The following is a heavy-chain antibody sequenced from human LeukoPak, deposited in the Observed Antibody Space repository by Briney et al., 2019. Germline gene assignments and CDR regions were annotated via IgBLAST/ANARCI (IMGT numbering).Heavy chain of an antibody. D-gene: IGHD3-16*02. CDR2: ISAYNGNT. Sequence: ASVTVSCTASGYTFTSYGISWVRRAPGQGLEWMGWISAYNGNTNYAQKLQGRVTMTTDTSTSTAYMELRSLRADDAAVYYCAREDRDYVWGSYRPLFDYWGQGTLVTVSS. CDR1: GYTFTSYG. CDR3: AREDRDYVWGSYRPLFDY. V-gene: IGHV1-18*01. J-gene: IGHJ4*02.